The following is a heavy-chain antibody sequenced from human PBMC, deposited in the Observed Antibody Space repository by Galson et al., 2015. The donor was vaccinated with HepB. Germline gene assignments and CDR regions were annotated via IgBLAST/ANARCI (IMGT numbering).Heavy chain of an antibody. CDR3: ARPGGYDFWSGFMDV. V-gene: IGHV3-30-3*01. CDR2: ISYDGSNK. D-gene: IGHD3-3*01. J-gene: IGHJ6*02. Sequence: SLRLSCAASGFTFSSYAMHWVRQAPGKGLEWVAVISYDGSNKYYADSVKGRFTISRDNSKNTLYLQMNSLRAEDTAVYYCARPGGYDFWSGFMDVWGQGTTVTVSS. CDR1: GFTFSSYA.